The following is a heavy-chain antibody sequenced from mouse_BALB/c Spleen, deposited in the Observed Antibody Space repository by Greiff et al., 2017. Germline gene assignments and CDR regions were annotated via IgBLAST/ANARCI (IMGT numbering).Heavy chain of an antibody. CDR2: ISSGSSTI. Sequence: EVKLVESGGGLVQPGGSRKLSCAASGFTFSSFGMHWVRQAPEKGLEWVAYISSGSSTIYYADTVKGRFTISRDNPKNTLFLQMTSLRSEDTAMYYCARSGRIYAMDYWGQGTSVTVSS. V-gene: IGHV5-17*02. CDR3: ARSGRIYAMDY. J-gene: IGHJ4*01. CDR1: GFTFSSFG.